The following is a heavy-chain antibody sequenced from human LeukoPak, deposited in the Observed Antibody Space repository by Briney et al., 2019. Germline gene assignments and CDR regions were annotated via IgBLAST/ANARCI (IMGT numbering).Heavy chain of an antibody. D-gene: IGHD1-26*01. V-gene: IGHV3-7*03. CDR2: INHNGNVN. Sequence: QPGGSLRLSCAASGFTFSSYWMNWARQAPGKGLEWVASINHNGNVNYYVDSVKGRFTISRDNAKNTLYLQMNNLRAEDTAVYYCARDGSSGRGYYYYYGMDVWGEGTTVTVSS. CDR1: GFTFSSYW. J-gene: IGHJ6*04. CDR3: ARDGSSGRGYYYYYGMDV.